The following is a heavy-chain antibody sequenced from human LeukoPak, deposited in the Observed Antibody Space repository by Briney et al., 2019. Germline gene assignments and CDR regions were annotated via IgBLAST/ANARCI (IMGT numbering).Heavy chain of an antibody. CDR3: AKDGSQYSGYDHFDS. CDR1: GFTFSSYG. D-gene: IGHD5-12*01. V-gene: IGHV3-23*01. J-gene: IGHJ5*01. CDR2: ISGSDSST. Sequence: GGSLRLSCAASGFTFSSYGMHWVRQAPGKGLEWVSSISGSDSSTYYADSVKGRFTISRDNSKNTLYLQMNSLRAEDTAVYYCAKDGSQYSGYDHFDSWGQGTLVTVSS.